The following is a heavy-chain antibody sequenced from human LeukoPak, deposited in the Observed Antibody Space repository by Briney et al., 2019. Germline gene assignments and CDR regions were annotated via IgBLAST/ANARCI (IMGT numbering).Heavy chain of an antibody. CDR3: ARSDWYSLPKNYYYYYYMDV. D-gene: IGHD6-13*01. CDR1: GFTFSSYW. V-gene: IGHV3-7*01. CDR2: IKQDGSEK. Sequence: PGGSLRLSCAASGFTFSSYWMSWVRQAPGKGLEWVANIKQDGSEKYYVDSVKGRFTISRDNAKNSLYLQMNSLRAEDTAVYYCARSDWYSLPKNYYYYYYMDVWGKGTTVTVSS. J-gene: IGHJ6*03.